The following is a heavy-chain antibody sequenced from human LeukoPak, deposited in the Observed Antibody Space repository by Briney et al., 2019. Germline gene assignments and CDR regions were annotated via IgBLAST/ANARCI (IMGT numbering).Heavy chain of an antibody. V-gene: IGHV3-30*02. CDR3: AKEAGLFDV. CDR1: GFTFSSCG. CDR2: IRSDGSKE. Sequence: GGSLRLSCAASGFTFSSCGMHWVRQAPGKGLEWVAYIRSDGSKEYHADFVKGRFIISRDNSMKILYLQMNRLRAEDTAMYYCAKEAGLFDVWGQGTMVTVSS. J-gene: IGHJ3*01.